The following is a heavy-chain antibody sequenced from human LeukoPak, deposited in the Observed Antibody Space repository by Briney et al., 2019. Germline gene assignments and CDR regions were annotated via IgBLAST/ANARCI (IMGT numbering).Heavy chain of an antibody. CDR3: ARRRYNWSAIDY. V-gene: IGHV3-48*04. CDR1: GFSFSSYS. Sequence: GGSLRLSCAASGFSFSSYSMNWVRQAPGKGLEWVSYISSSGSTIYYADSVKGRFTISRDNAKNSLYLQMNSLRAEDTAVYYCARRRYNWSAIDYWGQGTLVTVSS. J-gene: IGHJ4*02. CDR2: ISSSGSTI. D-gene: IGHD1-20*01.